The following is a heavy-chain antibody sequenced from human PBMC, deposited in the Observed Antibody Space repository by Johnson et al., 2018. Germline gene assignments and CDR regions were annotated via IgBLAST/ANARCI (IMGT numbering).Heavy chain of an antibody. CDR1: GFTFSDHY. V-gene: IGHV3-72*01. CDR2: TRNKANSYTT. J-gene: IGHJ6*02. Sequence: VQLVESGGGLVQXGGSLRLXCAASGFTFSDHYMDWVRQAPGKGLEWVGRTRNKANSYTTEYAASVKGRFTISRDDSKNSLHLQMNSMKPEDTAVYYCARVEAEYDFWIGYYYYGIDVWGQGTTVTVSS. D-gene: IGHD3-3*01. CDR3: ARVEAEYDFWIGYYYYGIDV.